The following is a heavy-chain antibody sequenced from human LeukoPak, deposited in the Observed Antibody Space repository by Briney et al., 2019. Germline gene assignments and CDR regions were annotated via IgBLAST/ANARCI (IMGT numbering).Heavy chain of an antibody. CDR3: ARSLGYSYGYVFDY. D-gene: IGHD5-18*01. J-gene: IGHJ4*02. CDR2: ISSSSSYI. V-gene: IGHV3-21*01. CDR1: GFTFSSYS. Sequence: AGGSLRLSCAASGFTFSSYSMNWARQAPGKGLEWVSSISSSSSYIYYADSVKGRFTISRDHAKNSLYLQMNSLRAEDTAVYYCARSLGYSYGYVFDYWGQGTLVTVSS.